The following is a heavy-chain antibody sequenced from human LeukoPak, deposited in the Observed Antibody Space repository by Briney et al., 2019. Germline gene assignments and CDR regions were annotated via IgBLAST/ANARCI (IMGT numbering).Heavy chain of an antibody. J-gene: IGHJ6*02. D-gene: IGHD3-22*01. CDR2: IWYDGSNK. CDR1: GFTFSSYG. CDR3: ARSYDSSGYYSSYYYGMDV. V-gene: IGHV3-33*01. Sequence: PGGSLRLSCAASGFTFSSYGMHWVRQAPGKGLEWVAVIWYDGSNKYYADSVKGRFTISRDNSKNTLYLQMNSLRAEDTAVYYCARSYDSSGYYSSYYYGMDVWGQGTTVTVSS.